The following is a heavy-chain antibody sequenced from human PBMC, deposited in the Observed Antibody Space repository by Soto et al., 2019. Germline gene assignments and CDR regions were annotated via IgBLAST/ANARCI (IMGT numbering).Heavy chain of an antibody. CDR2: IIPIFGTS. V-gene: IGHV1-69*01. CDR1: GGTLSNYA. Sequence: QVQLVQSGAEVKKPGSSVKVSCKASGGTLSNYALSWVRQAPGQGLEWVGGIIPIFGTSNYAQKFQGRLTVTADESTSTAYMELSRLTSEDTALYYCARGVRTGFYGMDVWGQGTTVTVSS. J-gene: IGHJ6*02. D-gene: IGHD3-10*01. CDR3: ARGVRTGFYGMDV.